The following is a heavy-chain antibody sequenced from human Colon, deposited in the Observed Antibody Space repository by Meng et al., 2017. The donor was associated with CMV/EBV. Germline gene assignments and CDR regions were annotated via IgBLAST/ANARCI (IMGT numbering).Heavy chain of an antibody. J-gene: IGHJ2*01. CDR1: GFSFNNYF. V-gene: IGHV3-23*01. CDR2: IGGGGDKT. D-gene: IGHD3-9*01. Sequence: AASGFSFNNYFLRWLRPAPGKGLDWVSAIGGGGDKTYYADSVKGRFTISRDNSENTLYLQIHSLRAEDTARYYCAKGLFDTYWYFDLWGRGTLVTVSS. CDR3: AKGLFDTYWYFDL.